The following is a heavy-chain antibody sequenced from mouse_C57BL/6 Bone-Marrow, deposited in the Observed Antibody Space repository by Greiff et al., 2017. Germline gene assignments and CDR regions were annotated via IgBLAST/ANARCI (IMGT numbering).Heavy chain of an antibody. V-gene: IGHV1-55*01. Sequence: QVQLQQPGAELVKPGASVKMSCKASGYTFTSYWITWVKQRPGQGLEWIGDIYPGSGSTNYNEKFKSKATLTVDTSSSTAYMQLRSLTSEDSAVYYCARVEFLNYYYYGSSKAWFAYWGQGTLVTVSA. J-gene: IGHJ3*01. CDR2: IYPGSGST. CDR1: GYTFTSYW. CDR3: ARVEFLNYYYYGSSKAWFAY. D-gene: IGHD1-1*01.